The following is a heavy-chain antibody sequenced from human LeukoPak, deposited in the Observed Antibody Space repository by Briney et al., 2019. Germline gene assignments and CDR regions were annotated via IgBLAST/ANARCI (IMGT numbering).Heavy chain of an antibody. CDR2: IYYSGST. CDR3: ARQLGYCSSTSCYAGKVGY. CDR1: GGSISSSSYY. J-gene: IGHJ4*02. D-gene: IGHD2-2*01. V-gene: IGHV4-39*01. Sequence: PSETLSLTCTVSGGSISSSSYYWGWIRKPPGKGLEWIGSIYYSGSTHYNPSLKSRVTISVDTSKNQFSLKLSSVTAADTAVYYCARQLGYCSSTSCYAGKVGYWGQGTLVTVSS.